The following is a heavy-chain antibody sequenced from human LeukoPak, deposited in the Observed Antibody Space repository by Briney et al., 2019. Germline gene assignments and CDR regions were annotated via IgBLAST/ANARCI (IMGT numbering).Heavy chain of an antibody. CDR1: GYTPTELS. V-gene: IGHV1-24*01. CDR3: ATDSNYFDY. CDR2: FDPEDGET. J-gene: IGHJ4*02. Sequence: ASVKVSRKVSGYTPTELSMHWVRQAPGKRPEWMGGFDPEDGETIYAQKFQGRVTMTEDTSTDTAYMELGSLRSEDTAVYYCATDSNYFDYWGQGTLVTVSS.